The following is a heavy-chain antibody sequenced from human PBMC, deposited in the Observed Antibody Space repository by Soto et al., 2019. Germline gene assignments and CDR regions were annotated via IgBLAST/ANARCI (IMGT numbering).Heavy chain of an antibody. V-gene: IGHV3-23*01. J-gene: IGHJ1*01. CDR3: AKERHSSGVQYFQH. CDR1: GVTVSSYA. D-gene: IGHD3-22*01. CDR2: ISGSGGST. Sequence: EVQLLESGGGLVQPGGSLRLSCAASGVTVSSYAMSWVRQAPGKGLEWVSAISGSGGSTYYADSVKSRVTIARDNPKNMLYRQMNSLRAEDTAVYYSAKERHSSGVQYFQHWGQGTLVTVSS.